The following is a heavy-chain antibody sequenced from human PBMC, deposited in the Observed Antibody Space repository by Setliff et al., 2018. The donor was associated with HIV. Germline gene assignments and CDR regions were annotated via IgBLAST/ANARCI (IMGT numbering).Heavy chain of an antibody. CDR3: ARILQDPFSHFYYYFYMDV. Sequence: SGPTLVNPTQTLTLTCTFSGFSLSTSGVCVGWIRQPPGKALEWLALIYWDDDKRYSPSLKSRLTITKDTSKNQVVLTMTNMDPVKTATYYCARILQDPFSHFYYYFYMDVWGKGTTVTVSS. D-gene: IGHD3-3*02. CDR2: IYWDDDK. CDR1: GFSLSTSGVC. J-gene: IGHJ6*03. V-gene: IGHV2-5*02.